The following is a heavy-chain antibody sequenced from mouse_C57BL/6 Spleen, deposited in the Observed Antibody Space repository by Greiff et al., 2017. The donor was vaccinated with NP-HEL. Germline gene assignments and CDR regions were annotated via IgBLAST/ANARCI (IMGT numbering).Heavy chain of an antibody. J-gene: IGHJ1*03. CDR2: INPSSGYT. CDR3: ASYDYDGYWYFDV. D-gene: IGHD2-4*01. CDR1: GYTFTSYT. Sequence: QVQLQQSGAELARPGASVKMSCKASGYTFTSYTMHWVKQRPGQGLEWIGYINPSSGYTKYNQKFKDKATLTSDKSSSTAYMQLSSLTSEDSAVYYCASYDYDGYWYFDVWGTGTTVTVSS. V-gene: IGHV1-4*01.